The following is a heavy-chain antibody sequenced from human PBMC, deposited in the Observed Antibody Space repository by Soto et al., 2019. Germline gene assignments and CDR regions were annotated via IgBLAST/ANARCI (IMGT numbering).Heavy chain of an antibody. V-gene: IGHV3-15*07. CDR2: IKSETDGGTI. Sequence: EVQLVESGGGLVKPGGSLRLSCAGSGFTFSNVWMNWVRQAPGKGLEWVGRIKSETDGGTIDYAAPVKGRFTISRDDSNNTLYLQMTSLTSEDTATYYCTPLALKYNSDWYPLSDWGSGPRVTFSS. CDR1: GFTFSNVW. CDR3: TPLALKYNSDWYPLSD. J-gene: IGHJ4*02. D-gene: IGHD6-19*01.